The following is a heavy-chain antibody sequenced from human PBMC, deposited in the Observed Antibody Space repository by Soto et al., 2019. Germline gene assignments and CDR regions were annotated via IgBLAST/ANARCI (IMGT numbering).Heavy chain of an antibody. V-gene: IGHV1-69*13. CDR3: ATSTYYDILTGFDD. D-gene: IGHD3-9*01. CDR2: IIPIFGTA. CDR1: GGTFSSYA. J-gene: IGHJ4*02. Sequence: SVKVSCKASGGTFSSYAISWVRQAPGQGLEWMGGIIPIFGTANYAQKFQGRVTITADESTSTAYMELSSLRSEDTAVYYCATSTYYDILTGFDDWGQGTLVTVSS.